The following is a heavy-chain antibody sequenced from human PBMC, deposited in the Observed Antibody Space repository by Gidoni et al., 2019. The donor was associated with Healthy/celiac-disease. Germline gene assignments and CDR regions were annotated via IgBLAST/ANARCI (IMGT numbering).Heavy chain of an antibody. J-gene: IGHJ4*02. CDR1: GSSISSYY. Sequence: QVQLQESGPGLVKPSETLSLTCTVSGSSISSYYWSWIRQPPGKGLEWIGYIYYSGSTNYNPSLKSRVTISVDTSKNQFSLKLSSVTAADTAVYYCARSGYSYGEPYYFDYWGQGTLVTVSS. CDR2: IYYSGST. D-gene: IGHD5-18*01. CDR3: ARSGYSYGEPYYFDY. V-gene: IGHV4-59*08.